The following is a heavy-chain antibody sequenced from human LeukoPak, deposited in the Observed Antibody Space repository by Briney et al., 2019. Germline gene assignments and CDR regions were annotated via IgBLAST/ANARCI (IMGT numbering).Heavy chain of an antibody. V-gene: IGHV1-18*01. CDR1: GYTFTSYG. CDR2: ISAYNGNT. CDR3: ARVFITIFGPNWFDP. J-gene: IGHJ5*02. Sequence: GASVKVSCKASGYTFTSYGISWVRQAPGHGLEWMGWISAYNGNTNYAQKLQGRVTMTTDTSTSTAYMELRSPRSDDTAVYYCARVFITIFGPNWFDPWGQGTLVTVSS. D-gene: IGHD3-3*01.